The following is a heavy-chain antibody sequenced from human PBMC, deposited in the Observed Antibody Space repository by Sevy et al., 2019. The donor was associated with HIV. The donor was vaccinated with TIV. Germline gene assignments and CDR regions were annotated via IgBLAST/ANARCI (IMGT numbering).Heavy chain of an antibody. J-gene: IGHJ4*02. Sequence: SETLSLTCTVSGGSISSGDYYWSWIRQPPGKGLEWIGYIYYSGSTYYNPSLKSRVTISVDTSKNQFSLKRSAVTAADTAVYYCASYYSVLRFLEWFPQGPGKFDYWGQGTLVTVSS. D-gene: IGHD3-3*01. CDR1: GGSISSGDYY. CDR3: ASYYSVLRFLEWFPQGPGKFDY. V-gene: IGHV4-30-4*01. CDR2: IYYSGST.